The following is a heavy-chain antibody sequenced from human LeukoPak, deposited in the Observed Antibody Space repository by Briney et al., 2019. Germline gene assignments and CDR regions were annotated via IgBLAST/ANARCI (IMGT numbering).Heavy chain of an antibody. J-gene: IGHJ1*01. D-gene: IGHD2-8*02. CDR2: IKQDGSEK. CDR1: GFTLSSYW. CDR3: ARGPINGGVYYQH. V-gene: IGHV3-7*01. Sequence: PGGSLRLSCAASGFTLSSYWMSWVRQAPGKGLEWVANIKQDGSEKYYVDSVKGRFTISRDNAKNSLYLQMNSLRAEDTAVYYCARGPINGGVYYQHWGQGTLVTVSS.